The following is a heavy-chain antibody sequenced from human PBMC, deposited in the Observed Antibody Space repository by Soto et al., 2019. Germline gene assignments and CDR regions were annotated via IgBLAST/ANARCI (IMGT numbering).Heavy chain of an antibody. CDR2: IYYSGST. CDR1: GGSISSGGYY. Sequence: SETLSLTCTVSGGSISSGGYYWSWIRQHPGKGLEWIGYIYYSGSTYYNPSLKSRVTISVDTSKNQFSLKLGSVTAADTAVYYCARAPMVRGSYVAETMDGWGQRTTVTVSS. D-gene: IGHD3-10*01. V-gene: IGHV4-31*03. J-gene: IGHJ6*02. CDR3: ARAPMVRGSYVAETMDG.